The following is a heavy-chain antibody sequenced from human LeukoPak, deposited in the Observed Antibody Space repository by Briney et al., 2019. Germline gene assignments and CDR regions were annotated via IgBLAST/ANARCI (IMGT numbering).Heavy chain of an antibody. V-gene: IGHV5-10-1*01. Sequence: VESLEISCKGSGYSFTSYWISWVRQMPGKGLEWMGRIDPSDSYTNYSPSFQGHVTISADKSISTAYLQWSSLKASDTAMYYCARHGGGYPLYYFDYWGQGNLVTVSS. CDR2: IDPSDSYT. CDR3: ARHGGGYPLYYFDY. CDR1: GYSFTSYW. J-gene: IGHJ4*02. D-gene: IGHD3-16*01.